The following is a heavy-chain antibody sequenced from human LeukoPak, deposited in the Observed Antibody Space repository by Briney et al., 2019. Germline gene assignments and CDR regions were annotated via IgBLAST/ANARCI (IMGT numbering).Heavy chain of an antibody. J-gene: IGHJ6*02. CDR1: GGSFSGYY. CDR2: ISHSGST. Sequence: SETLSLTCAVYGGSFSGYYWSWIRQPPGKGLEWIGEISHSGSTNHNPSLKSRVTMSVDTSKNQFSLKLSSVTAADTAVYYCARKSYGMDVWGQGTTVTVSS. V-gene: IGHV4-34*01. CDR3: ARKSYGMDV.